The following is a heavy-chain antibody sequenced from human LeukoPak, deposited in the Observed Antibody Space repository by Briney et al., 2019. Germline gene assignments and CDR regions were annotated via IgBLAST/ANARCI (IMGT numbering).Heavy chain of an antibody. V-gene: IGHV3-9*01. Sequence: SGGSLLLSCAASGFTFDDYAMHWVRQAPGKGLEWVSGISWNSGSIGYADSVKGRFTISRDNAKNSLYLQMNSLRAEDTALYYCAKAAYYYDSSAFDYWGQGTLVTVSS. CDR3: AKAAYYYDSSAFDY. CDR2: ISWNSGSI. J-gene: IGHJ4*02. D-gene: IGHD3-22*01. CDR1: GFTFDDYA.